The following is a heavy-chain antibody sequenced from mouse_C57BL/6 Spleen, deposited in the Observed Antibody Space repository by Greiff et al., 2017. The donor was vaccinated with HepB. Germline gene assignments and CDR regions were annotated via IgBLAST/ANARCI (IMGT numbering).Heavy chain of an antibody. CDR1: GYSITSGYY. J-gene: IGHJ1*03. CDR2: ISYDGSN. Sequence: VQLQQSGPGLVKPSQSLSLTCSVTGYSITSGYYWNWIRQFPGNKLEWMGYISYDGSNNYNPSLKNRISITRDTSKNQFFLKLNSVTTEDTATYYCARDQNFDVWGTGTTVTVSS. V-gene: IGHV3-6*01. CDR3: ARDQNFDV.